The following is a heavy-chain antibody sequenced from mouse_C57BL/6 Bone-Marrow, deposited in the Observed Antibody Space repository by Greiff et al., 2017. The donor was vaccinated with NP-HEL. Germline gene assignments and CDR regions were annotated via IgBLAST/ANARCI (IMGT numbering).Heavy chain of an antibody. V-gene: IGHV5-12*01. Sequence: EVKVVESGGGLVQPGGSLKLSCAASGFTFSDYYMYWVRQTPEKRLEWVAYISNGGGSTYYPDTVKGRFTISRDNAKNTLYLQMSRLKSEDTAMYYCARTAQATGGFAYWGQGTLVTVSA. CDR2: ISNGGGST. J-gene: IGHJ3*01. CDR3: ARTAQATGGFAY. D-gene: IGHD3-2*02. CDR1: GFTFSDYY.